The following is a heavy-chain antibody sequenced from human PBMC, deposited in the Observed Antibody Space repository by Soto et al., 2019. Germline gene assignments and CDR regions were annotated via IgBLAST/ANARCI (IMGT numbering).Heavy chain of an antibody. D-gene: IGHD3-22*01. CDR2: FDPEDGET. Sequence: ASVKVSCKVSGYTLTELSMHWVRQAPGKGLEWMGGFDPEDGETIYAQKFQGRVTMTEDTSTDTAYMELSSLRSEDTAVYYCATLVSSGYYATYYFDYWGQGTLVTVSS. V-gene: IGHV1-24*01. CDR1: GYTLTELS. CDR3: ATLVSSGYYATYYFDY. J-gene: IGHJ4*02.